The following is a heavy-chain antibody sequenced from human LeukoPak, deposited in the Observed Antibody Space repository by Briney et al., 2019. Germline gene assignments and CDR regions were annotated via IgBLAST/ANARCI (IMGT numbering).Heavy chain of an antibody. CDR1: GVTLSTYA. CDR2: IKQDGSKK. V-gene: IGHV3-7*03. CDR3: ATPLDYYDSSGYHQGGD. D-gene: IGHD3-22*01. Sequence: PGGSLRLSCAASGVTLSTYAMSWARQAPGKGLEWVANIKQDGSKKNYVDSVKGRFTISRDNAKNSLYLQMNSLRAEDTAVYYCATPLDYYDSSGYHQGGDWGQGTLVTVSS. J-gene: IGHJ4*02.